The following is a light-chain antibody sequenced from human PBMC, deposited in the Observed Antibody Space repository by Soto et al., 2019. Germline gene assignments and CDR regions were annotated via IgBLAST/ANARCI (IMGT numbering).Light chain of an antibody. V-gene: IGLV2-11*01. Sequence: QSALTQPRSVSGSPGQSVTISCTGTSSDVGDYKYVSWYRQHPGKAPKLIIYDVSERPSGVPDRFSGSKSGNTASLTISGLQAEDEADYYRCSYAGSYSYVFGTGTKLTVL. CDR1: SSDVGDYKY. CDR3: CSYAGSYSYV. CDR2: DVS. J-gene: IGLJ1*01.